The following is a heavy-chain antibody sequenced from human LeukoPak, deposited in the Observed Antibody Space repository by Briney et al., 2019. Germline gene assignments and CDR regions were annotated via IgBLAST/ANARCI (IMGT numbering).Heavy chain of an antibody. CDR2: IYSGGST. V-gene: IGHV3-66*01. Sequence: GGSPRLSCAAFGFTVSSNYMSWVRQAPGKGLEWVSVIYSGGSTYYADSVKGRFTISRDNSKNTLYLQMNSLRAEDTAVYYCARERYYYDSSGYYFDYWGQGTLVTVSS. J-gene: IGHJ4*02. CDR1: GFTVSSNY. CDR3: ARERYYYDSSGYYFDY. D-gene: IGHD3-22*01.